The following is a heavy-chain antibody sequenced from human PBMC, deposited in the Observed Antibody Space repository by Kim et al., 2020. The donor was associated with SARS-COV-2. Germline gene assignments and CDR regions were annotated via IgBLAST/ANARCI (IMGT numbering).Heavy chain of an antibody. V-gene: IGHV1-18*01. CDR3: ARPTRGDYYDSSGYYRY. J-gene: IGHJ4*02. CDR1: GYTFTSYG. CDR2: ISAYNGNT. Sequence: ASVKVSCKASGYTFTSYGISWVRQAPGQGLEWMGWISAYNGNTNYAQKLQGRVTMTTDTSTSTAYMELRSLRSDDTAVYYCARPTRGDYYDSSGYYRYWGQGTLVTVSS. D-gene: IGHD3-22*01.